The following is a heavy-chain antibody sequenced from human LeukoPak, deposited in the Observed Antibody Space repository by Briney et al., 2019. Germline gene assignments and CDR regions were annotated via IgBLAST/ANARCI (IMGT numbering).Heavy chain of an antibody. V-gene: IGHV4-59*01. D-gene: IGHD3-16*02. Sequence: SETLSLTCTVSGGSISSYYWSWIRQPPGKGLEWIGYIYYNGSTNYNPSLKSRVTMSVDTSENQFSLKLSSVTAADTAVYYCARENDYVWGSYRRYFDYWGQGSLVTVSS. CDR1: GGSISSYY. CDR2: IYYNGST. J-gene: IGHJ4*02. CDR3: ARENDYVWGSYRRYFDY.